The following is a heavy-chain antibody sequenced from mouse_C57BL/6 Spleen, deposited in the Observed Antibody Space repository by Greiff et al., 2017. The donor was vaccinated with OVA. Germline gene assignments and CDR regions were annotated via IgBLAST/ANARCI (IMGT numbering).Heavy chain of an antibody. CDR2: IYPGDGDT. CDR1: GYAFSSYW. Sequence: QVQLQQSGAELVKPGASVKISCKASGYAFSSYWMNWVKQRPGKGLEWIGQIYPGDGDTNYNGKFKGKATLTADKSSSTAYMQLSSLTSEDSAVYFCARWEDDYEDAMDYWGQGTSVTVSS. D-gene: IGHD2-4*01. V-gene: IGHV1-80*01. CDR3: ARWEDDYEDAMDY. J-gene: IGHJ4*01.